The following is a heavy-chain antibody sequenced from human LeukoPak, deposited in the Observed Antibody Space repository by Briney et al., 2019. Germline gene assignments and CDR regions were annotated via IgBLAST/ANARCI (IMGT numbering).Heavy chain of an antibody. J-gene: IGHJ4*02. CDR2: IYYSGST. CDR1: GGSISSSSYY. D-gene: IGHD3-22*01. Sequence: TLETLSLTCTVSGGSISSSSYYWGWIRQPPGKGLEWIGYIYYSGSTNYNPSLKSRVTISVDTSKNQFSLKLSSVTAADTAVYYCAAYAFYDSSGYYTDYWGQGTLVTVSS. CDR3: AAYAFYDSSGYYTDY. V-gene: IGHV4-61*05.